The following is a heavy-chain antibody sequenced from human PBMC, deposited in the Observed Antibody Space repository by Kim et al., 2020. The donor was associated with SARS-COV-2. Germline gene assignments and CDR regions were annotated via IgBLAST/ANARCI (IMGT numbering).Heavy chain of an antibody. V-gene: IGHV3-23*01. CDR1: GFTFSNYA. CDR3: ARSPTDLGSCTICYRHFDN. CDR2: ITSSGGGT. Sequence: GGSLRLSCAASGFTFSNYAMTWVRQAPGKGLEWVSAITSSGGGTYYADSVKGRFTISRDNSKNTLYLQMNSLSAEDTAVYYCARSPTDLGSCTICYRHFDNWGQGTLVTVSS. D-gene: IGHD2-2*01. J-gene: IGHJ4*02.